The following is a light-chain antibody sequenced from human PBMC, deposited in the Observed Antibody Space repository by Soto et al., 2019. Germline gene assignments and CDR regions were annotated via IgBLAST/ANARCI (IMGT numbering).Light chain of an antibody. CDR2: EAS. CDR1: QSISSR. J-gene: IGKJ4*01. Sequence: DIQMTQSPSTLSASIGDRVTITCRASQSISSRLAWYQQKPGKAPKLLIHEASSLESGVPSRFSGSGSETEFTLTISSLQPDDFATYYCQQYNSYPLTFGGGPRWRSN. CDR3: QQYNSYPLT. V-gene: IGKV1-5*03.